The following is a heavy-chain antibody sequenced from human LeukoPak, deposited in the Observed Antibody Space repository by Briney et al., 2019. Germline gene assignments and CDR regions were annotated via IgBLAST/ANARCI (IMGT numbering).Heavy chain of an antibody. CDR3: ANAAYDSSGYYNYYCYMDV. V-gene: IGHV3-33*06. CDR1: GFTLSSYG. J-gene: IGHJ6*03. CDR2: IWYDGSNK. Sequence: GGSLRHSXAASGFTLSSYGMHWVRQAPGKGLEWVAVIWYDGSNKYYADSVKGRFTISRDNSKNTLYLQMNSLRAEDTAVYYCANAAYDSSGYYNYYCYMDVWGKGTTVTVSS. D-gene: IGHD3-22*01.